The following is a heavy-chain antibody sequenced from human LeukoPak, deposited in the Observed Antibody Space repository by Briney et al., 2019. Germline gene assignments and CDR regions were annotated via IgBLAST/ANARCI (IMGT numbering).Heavy chain of an antibody. D-gene: IGHD2-15*01. CDR3: ARVLNCSGGSCYHNFDY. V-gene: IGHV4-34*01. J-gene: IGHJ4*02. CDR2: IYYSGST. Sequence: SETLSLTCAVYGGSFSGCYWGWIRQPPGKGLEWIGSIYYSGSTYYNPSLKSRVTISVDTSKNQFSLKLSSVTAADTAVYYCARVLNCSGGSCYHNFDYWGQGTLVTVSS. CDR1: GGSFSGCY.